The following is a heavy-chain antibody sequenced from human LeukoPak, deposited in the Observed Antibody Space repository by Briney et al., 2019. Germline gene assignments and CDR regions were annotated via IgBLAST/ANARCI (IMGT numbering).Heavy chain of an antibody. J-gene: IGHJ4*02. D-gene: IGHD4-23*01. V-gene: IGHV3-53*04. CDR1: GLTVSSNY. Sequence: TGGSLRLSCAASGLTVSSNYMSWVRQAPGKGLEWVSIIYSGGGTYYADSVKGRFTISRHNSRNTLYLQMNSLRPEDTAVYYCARASTTVVTPGYYFDYWGQGTLVTVSS. CDR3: ARASTTVVTPGYYFDY. CDR2: IYSGGGT.